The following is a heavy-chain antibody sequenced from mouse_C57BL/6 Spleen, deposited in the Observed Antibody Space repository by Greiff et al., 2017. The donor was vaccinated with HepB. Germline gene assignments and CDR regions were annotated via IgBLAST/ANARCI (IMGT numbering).Heavy chain of an antibody. CDR2: IDPSDSYT. D-gene: IGHD2-1*01. Sequence: VQLQQPGAELVRPGTSVKLSCKASGYTFTSYWMHWVKQRPGQGLEWIGVIDPSDSYTNYNQKFKGKATLTVDTSSSTAYMQLRSLTSEDSAVYYCAQRDGNYYWGQGTTLTVSS. V-gene: IGHV1-59*01. J-gene: IGHJ2*01. CDR3: AQRDGNYY. CDR1: GYTFTSYW.